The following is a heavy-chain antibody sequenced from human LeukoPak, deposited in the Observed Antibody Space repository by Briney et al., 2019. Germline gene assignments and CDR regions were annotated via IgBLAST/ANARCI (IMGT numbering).Heavy chain of an antibody. CDR2: IYYSGST. CDR1: GGSISSSSYY. Sequence: SETLSLTCTVSGGSISSSSYYWGWIRQPPGKGLEWIGSIYYSGSTYYNPPLKSRVTISVDTSKNQFSLKLSSVTAADTAVYYCARHHRDSGYDYYFDYWGQGTLVTVSS. V-gene: IGHV4-39*01. CDR3: ARHHRDSGYDYYFDY. J-gene: IGHJ4*02. D-gene: IGHD5-12*01.